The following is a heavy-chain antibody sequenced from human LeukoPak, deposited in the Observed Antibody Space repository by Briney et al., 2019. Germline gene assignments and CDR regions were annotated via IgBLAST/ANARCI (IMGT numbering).Heavy chain of an antibody. D-gene: IGHD6-19*01. CDR2: ISNFGSKT. CDR3: ARPYASGWHTPFPLDS. Sequence: GGSLRLSCAASGFTFSTYWMSWVRQAPGKGLEWVAAISNFGSKTFYADSVQGRFTISRDNSNNTVDLQMSSLRPEDTTVYYCARPYASGWHTPFPLDSWGQGTLVTVSS. CDR1: GFTFSTYW. V-gene: IGHV3-30-3*01. J-gene: IGHJ4*02.